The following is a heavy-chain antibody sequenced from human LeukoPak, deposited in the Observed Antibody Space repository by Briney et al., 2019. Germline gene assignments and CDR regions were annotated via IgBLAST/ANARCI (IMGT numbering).Heavy chain of an antibody. J-gene: IGHJ4*02. V-gene: IGHV4-34*01. CDR2: INHSGST. CDR1: GGSFSGYY. Sequence: SETLSLTCAVYGGSFSGYYWSWIRQPPGKGLEWIGEINHSGSTNYNPSLKSRVTISVDTSKNQFSLKLSSVTAADTAVYYCARVSDGYYYGYWGQGTLVTVSS. D-gene: IGHD3-22*01. CDR3: ARVSDGYYYGY.